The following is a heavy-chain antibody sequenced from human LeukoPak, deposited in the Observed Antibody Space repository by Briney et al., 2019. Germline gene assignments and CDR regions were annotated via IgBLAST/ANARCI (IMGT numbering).Heavy chain of an antibody. CDR2: IYTSGST. J-gene: IGHJ4*02. V-gene: IGHV4-4*07. CDR3: AGLYYYGSGSSFDY. Sequence: SETLSLTCTVSGGSISSYYWSWLRQPAGKGLEWIGRIYTSGSTNYSPSLKSRVTMSVDTSKTQFSLKLSSVTAADTAVYYCAGLYYYGSGSSFDYWGQGTLVIVSS. CDR1: GGSISSYY. D-gene: IGHD3-10*01.